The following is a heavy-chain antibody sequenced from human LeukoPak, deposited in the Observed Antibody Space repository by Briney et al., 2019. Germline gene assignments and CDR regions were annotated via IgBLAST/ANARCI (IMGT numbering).Heavy chain of an antibody. V-gene: IGHV3-64D*09. CDR1: GFTFSSYW. CDR2: ITSNGGNT. Sequence: GGSLRLSCAASGFTFSSYWMSWVRQAPGKGLEYVAAITSNGGNTNYADSVKGRFTISRDNSKNTLDLQMSSLRAEDTAVYYCVRAQGFFDSWGQGTLVTVSS. J-gene: IGHJ4*02. CDR3: VRAQGFFDS.